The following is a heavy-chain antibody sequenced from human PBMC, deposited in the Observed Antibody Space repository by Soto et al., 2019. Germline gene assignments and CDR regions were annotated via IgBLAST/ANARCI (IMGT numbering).Heavy chain of an antibody. CDR3: ATIGSMASEDVPFDK. Sequence: EVQLVESGGGLVKPGGSLRLSCAASGLSFSNAWMNWVRQAPGKGLEWVGRIKSKNDGGTRDYSAHVEGRFTISRDDSRNTLYVQMNSLKIEDTGIYYCATIGSMASEDVPFDKWGQGTLVTVSS. CDR2: IKSKNDGGTR. D-gene: IGHD1-26*01. J-gene: IGHJ4*02. V-gene: IGHV3-15*07. CDR1: GLSFSNAW.